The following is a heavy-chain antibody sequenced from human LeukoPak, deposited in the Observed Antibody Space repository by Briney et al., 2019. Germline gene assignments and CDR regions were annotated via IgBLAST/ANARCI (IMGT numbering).Heavy chain of an antibody. Sequence: SETLSLTCIVSGGSIINNNYCWGWIRQPPGKGLEWIGSILHSGSTFYNPSPKSRLTISIDTSKNQFSLKLNSVAAADTAMYYCAREPYYYDSSGSWIWGQGILVTVSS. CDR3: AREPYYYDSSGSWI. CDR2: ILHSGST. D-gene: IGHD3-22*01. V-gene: IGHV4-39*07. CDR1: GGSIINNNYC. J-gene: IGHJ4*02.